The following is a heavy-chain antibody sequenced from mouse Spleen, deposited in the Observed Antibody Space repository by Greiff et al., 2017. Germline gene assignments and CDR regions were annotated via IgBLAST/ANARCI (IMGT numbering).Heavy chain of an antibody. Sequence: EVKLMESGGGLVQSGRSLRLSCATSGFTFSDFYMEWVRQAPGKGLEWIAASRNKANDYTTEYSASVKGRFIVSRDTSQSILYLQMNALRAEDTAIYYCARDGLYSYAMDYWGQGTSVTVSS. D-gene: IGHD2-1*01. V-gene: IGHV7-1*01. CDR2: SRNKANDYTT. CDR3: ARDGLYSYAMDY. CDR1: GFTFSDFY. J-gene: IGHJ4*01.